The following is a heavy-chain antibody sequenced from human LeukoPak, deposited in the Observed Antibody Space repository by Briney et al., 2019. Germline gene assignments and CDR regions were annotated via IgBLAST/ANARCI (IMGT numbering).Heavy chain of an antibody. CDR1: GGSSSGYY. V-gene: IGHV4-34*01. J-gene: IGHJ4*02. CDR2: INHSGST. Sequence: SQTLSLSCAVYGGSSSGYYWSWIRQPPGHGLEWSGEINHSGSTNYNPSLQSRVTISVDTSKNQFSLKLSSVTAADTAVYYCARVVVVVPAATNYFDYWGQGTLVTVSS. D-gene: IGHD2-2*01. CDR3: ARVVVVVPAATNYFDY.